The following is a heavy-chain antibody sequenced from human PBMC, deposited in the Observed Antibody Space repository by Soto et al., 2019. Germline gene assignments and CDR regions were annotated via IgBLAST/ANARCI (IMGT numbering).Heavy chain of an antibody. CDR1: GYTFTSYG. CDR3: AREAALTPDYYCYTDV. J-gene: IGHJ6*03. CDR2: INAYNGNT. D-gene: IGHD6-13*01. V-gene: IGHV1-18*01. Sequence: QVQLVQSGAEVKKPGASVKVSCKASGYTFTSYGISWVRQAPGQGLEWMGWINAYNGNTNYAQKLQGRVSMTTDPPTSTAYMDPGSLCSDATAVYYCAREAALTPDYYCYTDVWGKGTTVTVS.